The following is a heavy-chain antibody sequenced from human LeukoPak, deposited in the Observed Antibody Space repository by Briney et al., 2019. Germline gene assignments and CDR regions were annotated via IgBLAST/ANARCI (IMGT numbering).Heavy chain of an antibody. CDR2: ISISTSSI. CDR1: GFTFSSYS. Sequence: PGGSLRLSCVGSGFTFSSYSMSWVRQAPGKGLEWVSYISISTSSIDYADSVKGRFTISRDNSKNTLYLQMNSLRAEDTAVYYCARDLISFGFVAVGAFDIWGQGTMVTVSS. V-gene: IGHV3-48*01. D-gene: IGHD3/OR15-3a*01. CDR3: ARDLISFGFVAVGAFDI. J-gene: IGHJ3*02.